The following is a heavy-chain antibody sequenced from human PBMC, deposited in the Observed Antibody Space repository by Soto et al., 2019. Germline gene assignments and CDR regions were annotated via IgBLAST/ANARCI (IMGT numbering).Heavy chain of an antibody. Sequence: QVQLVESGGGVVQPGRSLRLSCAASGFTFSSYAMHWVRQAPGKGLEWVAIISYDARNKYYADSVKGRFTISRDSSKNNLYLQMNSLRADDTAVYYCARGYSSSSAAFDYWGQGTLVTVSS. CDR1: GFTFSSYA. V-gene: IGHV3-30*04. CDR2: ISYDARNK. D-gene: IGHD6-13*01. CDR3: ARGYSSSSAAFDY. J-gene: IGHJ4*02.